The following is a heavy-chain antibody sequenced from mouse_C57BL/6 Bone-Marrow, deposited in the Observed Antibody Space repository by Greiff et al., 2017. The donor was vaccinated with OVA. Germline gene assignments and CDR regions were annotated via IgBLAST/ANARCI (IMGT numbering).Heavy chain of an antibody. CDR2: INPNYGTT. CDR3: ATRRWLLPLYFDY. Sequence: VQLQQSGPELVKPGASVKISCKASGYSFTDYNMNWVKQSNGKSLEWIGVINPNYGTTSYNQRFKGKATLTVDQSSSTAYMQLNSLTSEDSAVYYCATRRWLLPLYFDYWGQGTTLTVSS. J-gene: IGHJ2*01. D-gene: IGHD2-3*01. CDR1: GYSFTDYN. V-gene: IGHV1-39*01.